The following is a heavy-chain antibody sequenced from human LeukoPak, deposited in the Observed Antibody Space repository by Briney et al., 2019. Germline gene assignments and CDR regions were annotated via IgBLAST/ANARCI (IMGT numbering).Heavy chain of an antibody. J-gene: IGHJ4*02. Sequence: SETLSLTCTVSGGSISSGDYYWSWIRQPPGKGLEWIGYIYYSGSTYYNPSLKSRVTISVDMSKNQFSLKLSSVTAADTAVYYCARVGYYDSSGYYTSPFDYWGQGTLVTVSS. CDR2: IYYSGST. V-gene: IGHV4-30-4*01. D-gene: IGHD3-22*01. CDR1: GGSISSGDYY. CDR3: ARVGYYDSSGYYTSPFDY.